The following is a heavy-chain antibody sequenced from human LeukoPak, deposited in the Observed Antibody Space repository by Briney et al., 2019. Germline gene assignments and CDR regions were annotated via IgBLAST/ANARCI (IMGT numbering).Heavy chain of an antibody. Sequence: GGSLRLSCAASGFTFSNYAMSWVRQAPGKGLEWVSVISGSVSTIYYADSVKGRFTISRDNSKRTLYLQMNSLRAEDTAVYYCAKNYDSSFWVFDHWGQGTLVTVSS. CDR2: ISGSVSTI. J-gene: IGHJ4*02. V-gene: IGHV3-23*01. CDR1: GFTFSNYA. CDR3: AKNYDSSFWVFDH. D-gene: IGHD3-22*01.